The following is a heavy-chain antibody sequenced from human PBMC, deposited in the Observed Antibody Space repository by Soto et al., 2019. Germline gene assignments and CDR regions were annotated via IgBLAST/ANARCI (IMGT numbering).Heavy chain of an antibody. V-gene: IGHV3-30-3*01. CDR2: ISYDGSNK. CDR3: ARAGPHGIVVVWGCFDY. D-gene: IGHD3-22*01. CDR1: GFTFSSYA. Sequence: ESGGGVVQPGRSLRLSCAASGFTFSSYAMHWVRQAPGKGLEWVAVISYDGSNKYYADSVKGRFTISRDNSKNTLYLQMNSLRAEDTAVYYCARAGPHGIVVVWGCFDYWGQGTLVTVSS. J-gene: IGHJ4*02.